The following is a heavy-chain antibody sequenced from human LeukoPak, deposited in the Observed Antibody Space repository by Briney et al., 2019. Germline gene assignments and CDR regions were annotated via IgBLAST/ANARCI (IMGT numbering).Heavy chain of an antibody. CDR3: AKGHDSSSWLPLDY. Sequence: PGGSLRLSCAASGFTFSSYAMSWVRQAPGKGLEWVSAISGSGGSTYYADSVKGRFTISRDNSKNTLYLQMNSLRAEDTAVYYCAKGHDSSSWLPLDYWGQGTLVTVSS. V-gene: IGHV3-23*01. D-gene: IGHD6-13*01. J-gene: IGHJ4*02. CDR1: GFTFSSYA. CDR2: ISGSGGST.